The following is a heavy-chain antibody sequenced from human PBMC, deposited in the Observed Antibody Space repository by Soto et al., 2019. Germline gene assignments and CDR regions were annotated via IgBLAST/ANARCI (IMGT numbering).Heavy chain of an antibody. J-gene: IGHJ4*02. CDR3: ARGPGGPDGPGDY. CDR1: GFTFSSYG. D-gene: IGHD2-15*01. Sequence: GGSLRLSCAASGFTFSSYGMHWVRQAPGKGLEWVAVIWYDGSNKYYADSVKGRVTITRDTSASTAYMELSSLRSEDTAVYYCARGPGGPDGPGDYWGQGTQVTVSS. CDR2: IWYDGSNK. V-gene: IGHV3-33*01.